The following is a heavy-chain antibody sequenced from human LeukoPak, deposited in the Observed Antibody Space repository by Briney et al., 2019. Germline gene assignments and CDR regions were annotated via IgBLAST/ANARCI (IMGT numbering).Heavy chain of an antibody. V-gene: IGHV3-21*01. Sequence: GGSLRLSCAASGFTFSNYSMAWVRQAPGKGLEWVSLISSSSSYIYYADSVKGRFTISRDNAKNSLYLQMNSLRTEDTALYYCAHTVTPRYFQFWGQGTLVTVSS. CDR1: GFTFSNYS. CDR3: AHTVTPRYFQF. J-gene: IGHJ1*01. CDR2: ISSSSSYI. D-gene: IGHD4-17*01.